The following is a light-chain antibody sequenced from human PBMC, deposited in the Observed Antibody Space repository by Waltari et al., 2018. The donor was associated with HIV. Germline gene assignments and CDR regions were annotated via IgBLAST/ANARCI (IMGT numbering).Light chain of an antibody. CDR1: DSDFGLYKL. Sequence: AVTQPASVSGLPGQSTTISCTGDDSDFGLYKLVSWYQQHSGRPPRLMLYDVDSRASGVSDRFSGSMSGNTASLTISGLRAEDEGHYYCASFTGDNTVIFGGGTEVTVL. CDR2: DVD. J-gene: IGLJ2*01. V-gene: IGLV2-14*03. CDR3: ASFTGDNTVI.